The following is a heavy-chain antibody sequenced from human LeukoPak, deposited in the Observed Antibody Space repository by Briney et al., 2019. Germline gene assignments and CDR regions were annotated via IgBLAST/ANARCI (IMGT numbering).Heavy chain of an antibody. CDR3: ARGRPTGEFHY. CDR2: INPIFHTP. Sequence: SVKVSCKASGGTFSSHAISWVRQAPGQGLEWMGVINPIFHTPTYARKFQGRVTITKDESMSTASMDLSSLISDDTAVYYCARGRPTGEFHYWGQETLVSVSS. D-gene: IGHD4-11*01. V-gene: IGHV1-69*05. J-gene: IGHJ4*02. CDR1: GGTFSSHA.